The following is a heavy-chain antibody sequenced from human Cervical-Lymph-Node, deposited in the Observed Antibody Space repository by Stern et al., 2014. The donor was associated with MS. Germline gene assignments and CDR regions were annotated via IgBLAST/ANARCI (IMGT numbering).Heavy chain of an antibody. CDR1: GGSIRTFS. CDR3: ARHSVGVKDFDS. Sequence: MQLVESGPGLVKPSETLSLTCTVSGGSIRTFSWSWIRQPPGRGLEWIGCVYYNGSTTHTPSLKSRVTMSVDTSKSQLSLRLHSVTAADTAVYYCARHSVGVKDFDSWGQGTLVTVSS. CDR2: VYYNGST. V-gene: IGHV4-59*01. D-gene: IGHD4-23*01. J-gene: IGHJ4*02.